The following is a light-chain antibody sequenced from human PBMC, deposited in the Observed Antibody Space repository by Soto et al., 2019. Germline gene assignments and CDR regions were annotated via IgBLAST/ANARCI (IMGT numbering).Light chain of an antibody. CDR2: AAT. V-gene: IGKV1-12*01. Sequence: IQMTQSPSSVSASVGDRVTITCRASQDISSLLAWYQHKPWKAHKLLIYAATTLQSGVPSRFSGSESGTEFTLAISSARPGDFATYYCQQADTFPFTCGPGTKV. CDR1: QDISSL. J-gene: IGKJ3*01. CDR3: QQADTFPFT.